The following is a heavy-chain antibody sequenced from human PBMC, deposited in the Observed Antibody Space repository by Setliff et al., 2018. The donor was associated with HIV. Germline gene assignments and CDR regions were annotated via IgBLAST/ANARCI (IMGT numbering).Heavy chain of an antibody. CDR2: IIPMFGSA. D-gene: IGHD3-16*01. J-gene: IGHJ4*02. CDR3: ARDLGLMPLASADY. Sequence: GGIIPMFGSANYAQKFQGRVKITADTFTSTAYMELSSLRSDDTAVFYCARDLGLMPLASADYWGQGTLVTVSS. V-gene: IGHV1-69*06.